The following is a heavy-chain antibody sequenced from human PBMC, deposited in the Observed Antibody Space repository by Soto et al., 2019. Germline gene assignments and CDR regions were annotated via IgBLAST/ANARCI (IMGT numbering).Heavy chain of an antibody. J-gene: IGHJ4*02. V-gene: IGHV3-21*01. CDR1: GFTFSSYS. D-gene: IGHD1-26*01. Sequence: GESLKISCAASGFTFSSYSMNWVRQAPGKGLEWVSSISSSSSYIYYADSVKGRFTISRDNAKNSLYLQMNSLRAEDTAVYYCARDADGSYHFDYWGQGTLVTVSS. CDR3: ARDADGSYHFDY. CDR2: ISSSSSYI.